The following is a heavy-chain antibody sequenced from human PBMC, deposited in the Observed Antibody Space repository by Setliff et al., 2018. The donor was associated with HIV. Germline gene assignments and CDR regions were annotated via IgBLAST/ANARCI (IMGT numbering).Heavy chain of an antibody. Sequence: SETLSLTCTVSGGSISRYYWSWIRQSPGKGLEWIGSIYFTGSSDNNPSLKSRVTLSVDTSKHQFSLKLSSVTAADTAVYYCARVQYSPAGGYFDLWGRGTLVTVSS. V-gene: IGHV4-59*01. CDR2: IYFTGSS. D-gene: IGHD5-12*01. CDR3: ARVQYSPAGGYFDL. CDR1: GGSISRYY. J-gene: IGHJ2*01.